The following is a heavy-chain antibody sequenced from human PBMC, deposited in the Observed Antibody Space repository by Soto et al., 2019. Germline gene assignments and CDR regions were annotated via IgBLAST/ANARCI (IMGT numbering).Heavy chain of an antibody. CDR3: ASDHSSGWSGWFDP. D-gene: IGHD6-19*01. CDR1: GDSVSSNSAA. J-gene: IGHJ5*02. V-gene: IGHV6-1*01. Sequence: SQTLSLTCAISGDSVSSNSAAWNWIRQSPSRGLEWLGRTYYRSKWYNDYAVSVKSRIAINPYTSKNQFSLQLNSVTPVDTAVYYCASDHSSGWSGWFDPCCQGSLVTVSS. CDR2: TYYRSKWYN.